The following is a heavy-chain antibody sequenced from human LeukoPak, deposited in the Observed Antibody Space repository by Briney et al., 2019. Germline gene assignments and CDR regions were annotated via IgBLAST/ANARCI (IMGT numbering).Heavy chain of an antibody. V-gene: IGHV1-8*02. CDR2: INPNSGNT. D-gene: IGHD1-26*01. J-gene: IGHJ3*02. Sequence: GASVKVSCKASAYSFIGYYIHWVRQAPGQGLEWMGWINPNSGNTGYAQKFQGRVTMTRNTSISTAYMELSSLRSEDTAVYYCATRRGGDSGSYWNAFDIWGQGTMVTVSS. CDR1: AYSFIGYY. CDR3: ATRRGGDSGSYWNAFDI.